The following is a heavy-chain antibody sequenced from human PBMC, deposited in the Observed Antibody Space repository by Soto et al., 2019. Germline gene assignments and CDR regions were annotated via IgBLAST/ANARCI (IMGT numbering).Heavy chain of an antibody. CDR3: ERDQYYGSGSPY. V-gene: IGHV1-3*01. Sequence: ASVKVSCKASGYTFTSYAMHWVRQAPGQRLEWMGWINAGNGNTKYSQKFQGRVTITRDTSASTAYMELSSLRSEDTAVYYCERDQYYGSGSPYWGQGTLVTVSS. CDR1: GYTFTSYA. CDR2: INAGNGNT. J-gene: IGHJ4*02. D-gene: IGHD3-10*01.